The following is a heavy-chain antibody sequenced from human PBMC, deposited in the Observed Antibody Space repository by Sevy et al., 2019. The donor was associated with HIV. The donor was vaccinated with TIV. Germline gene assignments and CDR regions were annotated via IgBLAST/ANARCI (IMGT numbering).Heavy chain of an antibody. J-gene: IGHJ3*02. CDR1: GFTFSSYS. CDR3: ARDQLNYEDSSGPQADAFDI. V-gene: IGHV3-48*02. D-gene: IGHD3-22*01. CDR2: ISSSSSTL. Sequence: GGSLRLSCAASGFTFSSYSMNWVRQAPGKGLEWVSYISSSSSTLYYADSVKGRFTISRDNAKNSLYLQMNSLRDEDTAVYYCARDQLNYEDSSGPQADAFDIWGQGTMVTVSS.